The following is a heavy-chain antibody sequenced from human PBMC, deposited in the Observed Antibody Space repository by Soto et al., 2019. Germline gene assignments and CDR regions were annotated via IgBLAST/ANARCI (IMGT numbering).Heavy chain of an antibody. J-gene: IGHJ4*02. CDR3: ARTTAVPNTLRTRYFFDY. D-gene: IGHD4-17*01. V-gene: IGHV4-61*01. CDR1: GGSVSNKTYY. CDR2: VYYSGTT. Sequence: PSETLSLTCSVSGGSVSNKTYYWSWIRQPPGKRLEWIGYVYYSGTTNCNPSLKSRVTISVDLSKNQFPLRLSSVTTADTALYYCARTTAVPNTLRTRYFFDYWCQGTLVTVSS.